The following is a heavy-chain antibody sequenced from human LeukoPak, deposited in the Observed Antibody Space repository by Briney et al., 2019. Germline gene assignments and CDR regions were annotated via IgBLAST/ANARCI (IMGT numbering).Heavy chain of an antibody. CDR2: IKGDGSDK. J-gene: IGHJ3*02. D-gene: IGHD2-2*03. CDR3: VKDLDIVVVEGAFDI. V-gene: IGHV3-7*03. Sequence: PGGSLRLSCAASGFTFSSSWMTWVRQAPGKGLEWLANIKGDGSDKNYVDSVKGRFTISRDNAKNSLFLQMNSLRAEDTALYYCVKDLDIVVVEGAFDIWGQGTMVTVSS. CDR1: GFTFSSSW.